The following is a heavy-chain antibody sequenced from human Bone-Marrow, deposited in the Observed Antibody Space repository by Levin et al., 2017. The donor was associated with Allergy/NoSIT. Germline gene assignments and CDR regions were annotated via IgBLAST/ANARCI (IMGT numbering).Heavy chain of an antibody. CDR3: LKDSTYETD. CDR1: GFTFSSYG. Sequence: GGSLRLSCAASGFTFSSYGMHWVRQAPGKGPEWVAFISFKGGKKYSVASVKGRSTISRDTSKRQFLRQLNNLRTEATAFYYCLKDSTYETDWGQGSLVIVSA. D-gene: IGHD2/OR15-2a*01. J-gene: IGHJ4*02. CDR2: ISFKGGKK. V-gene: IGHV3-30*18.